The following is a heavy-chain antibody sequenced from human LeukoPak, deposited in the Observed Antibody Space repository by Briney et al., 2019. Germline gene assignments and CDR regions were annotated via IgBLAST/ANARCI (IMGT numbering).Heavy chain of an antibody. CDR3: ATLHRIPAAIPVFDY. Sequence: ASVKVSCKASGYTFTGYYMHWVRQAPGQGLEWMGWINPNSGGTNYAQKFQGRVTMTRDTSISTAYMELSRLRSDDTAVYYCATLHRIPAAIPVFDYWGQGTLVTVSS. V-gene: IGHV1-2*02. D-gene: IGHD2-2*02. CDR1: GYTFTGYY. CDR2: INPNSGGT. J-gene: IGHJ4*02.